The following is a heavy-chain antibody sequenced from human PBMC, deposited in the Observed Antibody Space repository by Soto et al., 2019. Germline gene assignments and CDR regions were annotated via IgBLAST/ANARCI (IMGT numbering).Heavy chain of an antibody. CDR3: ARDRLVPYGYGMDV. V-gene: IGHV3-33*01. J-gene: IGHJ6*02. CDR2: IWFDGSKK. CDR1: GFTFRSYG. Sequence: GGSLRLSCAASGFTFRSYGIHWVRRAPGKGLEWVALIWFDGSKKYYVDSVKGRFAVSRDNSKNTLYLQMNSLRVEDTAVYYCARDRLVPYGYGMDVWGQGTTVTV. D-gene: IGHD2-2*01.